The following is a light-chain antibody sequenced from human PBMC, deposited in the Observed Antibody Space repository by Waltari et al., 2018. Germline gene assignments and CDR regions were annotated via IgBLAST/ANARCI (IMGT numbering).Light chain of an antibody. CDR3: GTWDNNLSALV. CDR1: TSNIGNNY. V-gene: IGLV1-51*02. CDR2: ETE. Sequence: QSVLTQPPSVSAAPGRKVTLSCSGRTSNIGNNYVSWYQQVPGAAPKVFIYETEKRPSGIPDRFSGSKSGTSASLGITGLQTGDEAAYYCGTWDNNLSALVFGGGTKLTVL. J-gene: IGLJ2*01.